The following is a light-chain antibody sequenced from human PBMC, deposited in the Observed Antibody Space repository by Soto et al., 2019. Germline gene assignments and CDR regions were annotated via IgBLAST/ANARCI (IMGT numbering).Light chain of an antibody. J-gene: IGKJ1*01. CDR3: MQGTHWPWT. V-gene: IGKV2-30*01. Sequence: DVVMTQSPLSLSVTLGQPASISCRSTQGLVYSDGNTYLNWFHQRPDQSPRRLIYMISNRDSGVPDRFSGSGSGTDFTLTISRVEAEDVGVYYCMQGTHWPWTFGQGTKVEMK. CDR1: QGLVYSDGNTY. CDR2: MIS.